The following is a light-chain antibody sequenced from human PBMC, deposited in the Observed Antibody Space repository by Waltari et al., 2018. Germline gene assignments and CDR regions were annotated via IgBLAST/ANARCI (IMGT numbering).Light chain of an antibody. CDR3: SSYAVINNFL. V-gene: IGLV2-8*01. CDR1: SSDVGGYNY. J-gene: IGLJ1*01. Sequence: QSALTQPPSASGSPGQSVTISCTGTSSDVGGYNYVSWYQQHPGKAPKLIIYEVSKRPSGVPDRFSGSKSGNTASLTVSGLQAEDEADYYCSSYAVINNFLFGTGTKVTVL. CDR2: EVS.